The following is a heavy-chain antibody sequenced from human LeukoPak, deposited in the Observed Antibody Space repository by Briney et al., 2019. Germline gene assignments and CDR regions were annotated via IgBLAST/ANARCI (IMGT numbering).Heavy chain of an antibody. Sequence: GGSLRLSCAASGFTFYAMHWVRQAPGKGLEWVAVISYDGSNKYYADSVKGRFTISRDNSKNTLYLQMNSLRVEDTAVCYCVRDARYCPDSWGQGTLVTVSS. D-gene: IGHD2-8*02. J-gene: IGHJ5*02. CDR2: ISYDGSNK. V-gene: IGHV3-30*04. CDR1: GFTFYA. CDR3: VRDARYCPDS.